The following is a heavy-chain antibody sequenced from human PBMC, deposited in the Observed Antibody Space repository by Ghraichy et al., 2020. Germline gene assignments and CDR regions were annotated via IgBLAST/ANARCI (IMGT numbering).Heavy chain of an antibody. Sequence: SETLSLTCAVYGGSFSGYYWSWIRQPPGKGLEWIGEINHSGSTNYNPSLKSRVTISVDTSKNQFSLKLSSVTAADTAVYYCGDSSGPTDAFDIWGQGTMVTVSS. V-gene: IGHV4-34*01. CDR1: GGSFSGYY. CDR3: GDSSGPTDAFDI. D-gene: IGHD3-22*01. CDR2: INHSGST. J-gene: IGHJ3*02.